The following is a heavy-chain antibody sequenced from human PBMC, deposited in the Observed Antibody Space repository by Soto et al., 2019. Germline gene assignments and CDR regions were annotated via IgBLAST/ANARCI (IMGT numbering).Heavy chain of an antibody. CDR1: GGSVSSGGYD. Sequence: TLSLACTVSGGSVSSGGYDWSWIRQHPGKGLEWIWYIYYSGSTYYNPSLKSRVTISVDTSKKQFSLKLSSLTSADTAVYYCARDSGGKGGYFDYWGQGTLGTVSS. CDR3: ARDSGGKGGYFDY. V-gene: IGHV4-31*03. J-gene: IGHJ4*02. CDR2: IYYSGST. D-gene: IGHD2-15*01.